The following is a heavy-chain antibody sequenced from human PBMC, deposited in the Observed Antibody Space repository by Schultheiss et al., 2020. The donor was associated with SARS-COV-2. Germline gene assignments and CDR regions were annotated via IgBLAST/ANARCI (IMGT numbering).Heavy chain of an antibody. CDR2: IIPIFGTA. D-gene: IGHD2-21*02. CDR1: GGTFSSYA. Sequence: SVKVSCKASGGTFSSYAISWVRQAPGQGLEWMGGIIPIFGTANYAQKFQGRVTITADESTSTAYMELSSLRSEDTAVYFCARGGSTAPYYYYGMDVWGQGTTVTVSS. J-gene: IGHJ6*02. V-gene: IGHV1-69*13. CDR3: ARGGSTAPYYYYGMDV.